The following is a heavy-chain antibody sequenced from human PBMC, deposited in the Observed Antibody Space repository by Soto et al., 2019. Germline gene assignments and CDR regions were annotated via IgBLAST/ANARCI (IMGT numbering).Heavy chain of an antibody. CDR2: IYTSGSP. J-gene: IGHJ4*02. CDR1: GGSISTYY. V-gene: IGHV4-4*07. Sequence: SETLSLTCTVSGGSISTYYWNWIRQSAGKGLEWIGRIYTSGSPNYNPSLKSRVTMSVDTSKNQFSLKLSSVTAADTAVYYCEGLRGSSSDFFDFGGQGTRDTFS. D-gene: IGHD3-10*01. CDR3: EGLRGSSSDFFDF.